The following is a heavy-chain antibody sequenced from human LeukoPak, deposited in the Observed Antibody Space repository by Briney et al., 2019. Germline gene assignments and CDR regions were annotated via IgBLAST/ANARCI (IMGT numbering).Heavy chain of an antibody. CDR2: IYYSGST. V-gene: IGHV4-39*01. J-gene: IGHJ3*02. CDR1: GGSISSSSYY. CDR3: ARRRRPDAFDI. Sequence: SETLSLTCTVSGGSISSSSYYWGWIRQPPGKGLEWIGSIYYSGSTYYNPSLKSRVTISVDTSNNQFSLKLSSVTAADTAVYYCARRRRPDAFDIWGQGTMVTVSS.